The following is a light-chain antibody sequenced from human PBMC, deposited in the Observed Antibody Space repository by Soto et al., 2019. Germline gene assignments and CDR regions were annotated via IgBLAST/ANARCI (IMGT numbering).Light chain of an antibody. V-gene: IGLV1-40*01. CDR1: SSNIGAGYD. Sequence: QSVLTQPPSVSGAPGQGVTISCTGSSSNIGAGYDVQWYQQLPGTAPKLLIYGNTNRPSGVPDRFSGSKSGTSASLAITGLQADDEADYYCQSYDSSLSAHYVFGTGTKLTVL. J-gene: IGLJ1*01. CDR2: GNT. CDR3: QSYDSSLSAHYV.